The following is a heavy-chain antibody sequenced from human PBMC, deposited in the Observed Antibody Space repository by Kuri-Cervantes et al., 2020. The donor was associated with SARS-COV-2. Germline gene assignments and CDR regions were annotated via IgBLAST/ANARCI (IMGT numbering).Heavy chain of an antibody. CDR1: GITFSSYA. CDR3: ATSYFAKRYCSSTSCYSPFDY. V-gene: IGHV3-23*01. D-gene: IGHD2-2*02. CDR2: ISGSGGST. Sequence: GESLKSSCAASGITFSSYAMSWVRQAPGKGLEWVSDISGSGGSTYYADSVKGRFTIFRDNSKNTLYLQMNSLRAEDTAVYYCATSYFAKRYCSSTSCYSPFDYWGQGTLVTVSS. J-gene: IGHJ4*02.